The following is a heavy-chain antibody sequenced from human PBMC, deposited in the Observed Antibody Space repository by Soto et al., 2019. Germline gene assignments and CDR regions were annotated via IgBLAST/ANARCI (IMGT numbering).Heavy chain of an antibody. J-gene: IGHJ4*02. D-gene: IGHD6-13*01. CDR1: GGSFSGYY. V-gene: IGHV4-34*01. CDR3: ARDGVAAARGPYYFDY. CDR2: INHSGST. Sequence: QVQLQQWGAGLLKPSETLSLTCAVYGGSFSGYYWSWIRQPPGKGLEWIGEINHSGSTNYNPSLKMRVTISVDTSTNQFSLKLSSVTAADTAVYYCARDGVAAARGPYYFDYWGQGTLVTVSS.